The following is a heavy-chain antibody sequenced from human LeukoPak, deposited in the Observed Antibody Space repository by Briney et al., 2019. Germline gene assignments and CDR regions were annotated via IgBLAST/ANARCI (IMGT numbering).Heavy chain of an antibody. CDR1: GFTFSSYA. J-gene: IGHJ3*02. D-gene: IGHD3-3*01. CDR2: ISGSGGST. CDR3: ARVLGPANYDFWSGYYTGNDAFDI. V-gene: IGHV3-23*01. Sequence: GGSLRLSCAASGFTFSSYAMSWVRQAPGKGLVWVSAISGSGGSTYYADSVKGRFTISRDNSKNTLYLQMNSLRAEDTAVYYCARVLGPANYDFWSGYYTGNDAFDIWGQGTMVTVSS.